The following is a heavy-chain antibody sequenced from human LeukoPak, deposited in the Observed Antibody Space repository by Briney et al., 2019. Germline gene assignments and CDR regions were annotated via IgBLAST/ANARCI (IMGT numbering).Heavy chain of an antibody. CDR3: ARDLHGYYDLWSGYYIDY. V-gene: IGHV1-18*03. Sequence: GASVKVSCKASGYTFTSYGISWVRQAPGQGLEWMGWISAYNGNTNYAQKLQGRVTMTTDTSTSTAYMELRSLRSDDMAVYYCARDLHGYYDLWSGYYIDYWGQGTLVTVSS. D-gene: IGHD3-3*01. J-gene: IGHJ4*02. CDR1: GYTFTSYG. CDR2: ISAYNGNT.